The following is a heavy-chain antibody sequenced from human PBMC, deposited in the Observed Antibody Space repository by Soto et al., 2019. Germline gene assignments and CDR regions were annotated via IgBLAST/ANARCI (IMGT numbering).Heavy chain of an antibody. CDR1: GFTFSDYA. J-gene: IGHJ6*02. V-gene: IGHV3-23*01. D-gene: IGHD2-2*01. Sequence: EMQLLESGGGLVQPGGSLRLSCAASGFTFSDYAMSWVRQAPGKGLEWVSAIDGSSATTNYADSGKGRFTISRDNSKNTLFLHMSGLRAEDTAVYYCARDRRPSIYSGLAVWGQGTTVIVSS. CDR2: IDGSSATT. CDR3: ARDRRPSIYSGLAV.